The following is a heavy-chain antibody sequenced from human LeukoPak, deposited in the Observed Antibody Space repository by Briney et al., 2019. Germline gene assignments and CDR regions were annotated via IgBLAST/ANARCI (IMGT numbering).Heavy chain of an antibody. D-gene: IGHD1-26*01. Sequence: ASVKVSCKASGYTFTGYYMNWARQAPGQGPEWMGRINPNSGGTNYAQRFQGRVTMTRDTSISTAYMELSRLRSDDTAVYYCARSRSGTYYPFDYWGQGTLVTVSS. CDR2: INPNSGGT. CDR1: GYTFTGYY. J-gene: IGHJ4*02. CDR3: ARSRSGTYYPFDY. V-gene: IGHV1-2*06.